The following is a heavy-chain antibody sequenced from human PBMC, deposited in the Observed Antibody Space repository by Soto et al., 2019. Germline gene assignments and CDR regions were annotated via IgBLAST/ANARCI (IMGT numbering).Heavy chain of an antibody. CDR3: ARHRSTSFYPYYFDY. CDR2: IFYSGST. CDR1: GDSLSGSTDY. Sequence: PSETLSLTCSVSGDSLSGSTDYWGWVRQPPGKGLEWIESIFYSGSTHYNPSLKSRVTISVDTSRSQFSLKLNSVTAADTAVYYCARHRSTSFYPYYFDYWGQGALVTVSS. D-gene: IGHD2-2*01. J-gene: IGHJ4*02. V-gene: IGHV4-39*01.